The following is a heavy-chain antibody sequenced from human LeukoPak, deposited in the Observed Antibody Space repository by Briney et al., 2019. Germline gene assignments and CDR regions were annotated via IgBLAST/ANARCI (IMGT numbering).Heavy chain of an antibody. V-gene: IGHV4-59*12. J-gene: IGHJ4*02. CDR2: IYYSGST. D-gene: IGHD4-17*01. CDR3: ATDYGGSKFDY. CDR1: GGSISSYY. Sequence: SETLSLTCTVSGGSISSYYWSWIRQPPGKGLEWIGNIYYSGSTYYNPSLKSRVTISVDTSNNQFSLKLNSVTAADTAVYYCATDYGGSKFDYWGQGTLVTVSS.